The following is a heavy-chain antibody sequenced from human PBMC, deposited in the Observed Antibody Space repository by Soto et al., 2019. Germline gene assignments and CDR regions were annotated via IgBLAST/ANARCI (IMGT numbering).Heavy chain of an antibody. V-gene: IGHV4-38-2*01. CDR2: IYHSGST. D-gene: IGHD6-19*01. J-gene: IGHJ5*02. CDR3: ARARAGDWFDP. Sequence: SETLSLTCAVSGYSISSGYYWGWIRQPPGKGLEWIGSIYHSGSTYYNPSLKSRVTISVDTSKNQFSLKLSSVTAADTAVYYCARARAGDWFDPWDQGTLVTVSS. CDR1: GYSISSGYY.